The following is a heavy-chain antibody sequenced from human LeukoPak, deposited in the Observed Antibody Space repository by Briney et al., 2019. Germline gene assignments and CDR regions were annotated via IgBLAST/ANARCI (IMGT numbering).Heavy chain of an antibody. D-gene: IGHD4-17*01. CDR3: VRMGRYGDYDY. CDR2: IKQDGNEK. V-gene: IGHV3-7*01. Sequence: GGSLRLSCAASGFTFSNAWMSWVRQAPGKGLEGVANIKQDGNEKYYVDSVKGRFTISRDNAKNSLYLQMNSLRAEDTAVYYCVRMGRYGDYDYWGQGTLVTVSS. CDR1: GFTFSNAW. J-gene: IGHJ4*02.